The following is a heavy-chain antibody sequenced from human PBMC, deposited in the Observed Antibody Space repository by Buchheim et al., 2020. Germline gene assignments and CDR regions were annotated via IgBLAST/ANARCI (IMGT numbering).Heavy chain of an antibody. CDR2: MNPNSGNT. J-gene: IGHJ6*03. Sequence: QVQLVQSGAEVKKPGASVKVSCKASGYTFTSYDINWVRQATGQGLEWMGWMNPNSGNTGYAQKFQGRVTMTRTTSISPAYMELSSLRSEDTAVYYCARAPGYYDFWSGYLDYYYYYMDVWGKGTT. CDR1: GYTFTSYD. D-gene: IGHD3-3*01. V-gene: IGHV1-8*01. CDR3: ARAPGYYDFWSGYLDYYYYYMDV.